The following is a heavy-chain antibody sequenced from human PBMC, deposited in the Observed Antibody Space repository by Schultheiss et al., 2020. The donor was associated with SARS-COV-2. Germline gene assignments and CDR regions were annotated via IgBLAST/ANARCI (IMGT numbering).Heavy chain of an antibody. D-gene: IGHD3-9*01. V-gene: IGHV1-3*01. CDR3: ARGYDILTGYPGSSEYAFDI. CDR2: INAGNGNT. J-gene: IGHJ3*02. Sequence: ASVKVSCKASGYTFTSYAMHWVRQAPGQRLEWMGWINAGNGNTKYSQKFQGRVTITRDTSASTAYMELNSLRSEDTAVYYCARGYDILTGYPGSSEYAFDIWGQGTMVTVSS. CDR1: GYTFTSYA.